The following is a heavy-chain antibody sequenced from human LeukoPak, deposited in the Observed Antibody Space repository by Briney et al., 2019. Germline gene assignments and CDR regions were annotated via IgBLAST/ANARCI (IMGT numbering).Heavy chain of an antibody. CDR2: IYYSGST. V-gene: IGHV4-39*07. Sequence: SETLSLTCTVSGGSISSSGYYWGWIRQPPGKGLEWIGSIYYSGSTYYNPSLKSRVTISVDTSKNQFSLKLSSVTAADTAVYYCASSGSTWELRMYYFDYWGQGTLVTVSS. J-gene: IGHJ4*02. D-gene: IGHD1-26*01. CDR3: ASSGSTWELRMYYFDY. CDR1: GGSISSSGYY.